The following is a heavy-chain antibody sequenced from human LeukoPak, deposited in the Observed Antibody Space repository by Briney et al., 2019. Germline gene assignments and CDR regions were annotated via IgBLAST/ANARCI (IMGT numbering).Heavy chain of an antibody. J-gene: IGHJ4*02. CDR1: GFTFSTCA. D-gene: IGHD1-26*01. V-gene: IGHV3-23*01. CDR3: AKNKGAGSYYGYSFDY. Sequence: GGSLRLSCAASGFTFSTCAMNWVRQAPGKGLEWVSIISGSGGGTYYADSVKGRLTISRDNSKNTLYLQMNSLRAEDTAIYFCAKNKGAGSYYGYSFDYWGQGTLVTVSS. CDR2: ISGSGGGT.